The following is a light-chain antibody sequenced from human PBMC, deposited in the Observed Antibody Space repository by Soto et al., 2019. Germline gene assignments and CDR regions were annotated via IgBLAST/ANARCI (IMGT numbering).Light chain of an antibody. CDR2: SDN. CDR1: SSNIGSNA. CDR3: SVWDDSLNGPV. V-gene: IGLV1-44*01. J-gene: IGLJ3*02. Sequence: QSVLTQPPSASGTPGQRVTISCSGRSSNIGSNAVNWYQQLPGTAPKLFIYSDNQRPSGVPDRVSGYKSATSASLAISGLQSDDEADYFCSVWDDSLNGPVFGGGTKVTVL.